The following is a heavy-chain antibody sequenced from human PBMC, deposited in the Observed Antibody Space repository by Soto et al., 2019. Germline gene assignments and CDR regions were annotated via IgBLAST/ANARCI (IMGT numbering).Heavy chain of an antibody. Sequence: GASLKVSFKASGYTFTSYYIHWVRQAPGQGLEWMGIINPSGGSTSYAQKFQGRVTMTRDTSTSTVYMELSSLRSEDTAVYYCARADGFSGFDYWGQGTLVTVSS. D-gene: IGHD6-19*01. CDR2: INPSGGST. J-gene: IGHJ4*02. V-gene: IGHV1-46*03. CDR1: GYTFTSYY. CDR3: ARADGFSGFDY.